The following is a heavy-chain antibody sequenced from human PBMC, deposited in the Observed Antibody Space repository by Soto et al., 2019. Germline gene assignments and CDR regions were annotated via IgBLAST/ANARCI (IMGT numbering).Heavy chain of an antibody. Sequence: PSETLSLTCAVSGDSVSSAGYSWTWIRQPPGRGLEWIGYIYYSGSTSYNPSLKSRVTISPDRSKNQFSLSLASVTAADTAVYYCARGGRGSSTRIDFWGQGALVSVSS. CDR3: ARGGRGSSTRIDF. D-gene: IGHD6-6*01. V-gene: IGHV4-30-2*01. CDR1: GDSVSSAGYS. J-gene: IGHJ4*02. CDR2: IYYSGST.